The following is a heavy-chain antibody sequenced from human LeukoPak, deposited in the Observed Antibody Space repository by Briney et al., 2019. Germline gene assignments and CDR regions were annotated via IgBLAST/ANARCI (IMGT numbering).Heavy chain of an antibody. D-gene: IGHD1-26*01. CDR3: ARGGSYLSAFDI. CDR2: ISSSGSI. CDR1: GFTFSDNY. Sequence: KPGGSLRLSCAASGFTFSDNYMSWIRQAPGKGLEWVSYISSSGSIYYADSVKGRFTISRDNSKNTLYLQMNSLRAEDTAVYYCARGGSYLSAFDIWGQGTMVTVSS. J-gene: IGHJ3*02. V-gene: IGHV3-11*01.